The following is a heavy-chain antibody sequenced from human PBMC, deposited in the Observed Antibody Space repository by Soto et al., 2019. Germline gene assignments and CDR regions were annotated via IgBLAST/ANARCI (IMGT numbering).Heavy chain of an antibody. D-gene: IGHD2-15*01. CDR1: GFTFDDYA. CDR2: ISWNSGIL. J-gene: IGHJ4*02. CDR3: ATGPNPWVAATFDY. Sequence: EVQLVESGGGLVQPGRSLRLSCAASGFTFDDYAMHWVRQAPGKGLEWVSGISWNSGILDYADSVKGRFTISRDNAKNSLSLQMNSLRAEDTALYYCATGPNPWVAATFDYWGQGTLVTVSS. V-gene: IGHV3-9*01.